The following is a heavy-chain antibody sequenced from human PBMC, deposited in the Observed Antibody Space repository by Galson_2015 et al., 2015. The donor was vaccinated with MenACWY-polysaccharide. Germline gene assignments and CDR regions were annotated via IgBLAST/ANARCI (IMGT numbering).Heavy chain of an antibody. V-gene: IGHV1-18*01. Sequence: SVRLSCKASGFTFSGYYMSWIRQAPGQGLEWMGCISGDSGNIYYAQYLQGGVTMTTDTSTSPVYLELRSLRSDDTAVYYCARDRCCCCCYDVWGQGTPVTVSS. J-gene: IGHJ4*02. CDR1: GFTFSGYY. CDR2: ISGDSGNI. CDR3: ARDRCCCCCYDV. D-gene: IGHD2-15*01.